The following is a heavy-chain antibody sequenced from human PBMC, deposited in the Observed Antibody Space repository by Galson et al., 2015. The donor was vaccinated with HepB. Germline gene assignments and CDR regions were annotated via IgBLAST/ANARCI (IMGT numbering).Heavy chain of an antibody. CDR3: AKTTVAGINYYYGMDV. V-gene: IGHV3-30*18. D-gene: IGHD1-14*01. CDR2: ISYDGSNK. CDR1: GFSFSSFG. Sequence: SLRLSCAASGFSFSSFGMHWVRQAPGKGLEWVAVISYDGSNKYYGDSVKGRFTISRDNSKSTLYLQMNSLRPDDTAVYYCAKTTVAGINYYYGMDVWGQGTTVTVSS. J-gene: IGHJ6*02.